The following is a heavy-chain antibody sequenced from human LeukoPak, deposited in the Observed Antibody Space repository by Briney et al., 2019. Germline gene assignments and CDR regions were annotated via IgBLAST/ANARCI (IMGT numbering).Heavy chain of an antibody. CDR2: ISYDGSNK. D-gene: IGHD2-21*02. Sequence: GGSLRLSCAASGFTFSSYGMHWVRQAPGKGLEWVAVISYDGSNKDYADSVKGRFTISRDNSKNTLYLQMNSLRAEDTAVYYCAKDLSTAIYYYGMDVWGQGTTVTVSS. J-gene: IGHJ6*02. CDR3: AKDLSTAIYYYGMDV. CDR1: GFTFSSYG. V-gene: IGHV3-30*18.